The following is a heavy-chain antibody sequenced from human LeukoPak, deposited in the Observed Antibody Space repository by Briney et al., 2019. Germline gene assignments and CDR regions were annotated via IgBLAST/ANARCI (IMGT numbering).Heavy chain of an antibody. V-gene: IGHV5-51*01. Sequence: GESLKISCKGSGYSFTNYWIGWVRQTPGKGLEWMGVTYPGGSDTRYNPSFEGQVIISLDKSTSTAYLQWSSLKASDTAMYYCARYSAARPGDYWGQGTLVTVSS. CDR1: GYSFTNYW. J-gene: IGHJ4*02. D-gene: IGHD6-6*01. CDR3: ARYSAARPGDY. CDR2: TYPGGSDT.